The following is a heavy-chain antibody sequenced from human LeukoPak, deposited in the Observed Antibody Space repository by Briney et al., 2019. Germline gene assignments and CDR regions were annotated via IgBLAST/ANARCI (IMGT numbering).Heavy chain of an antibody. CDR2: IIPIFGTA. CDR1: GGTFSSYA. Sequence: SVKVSCKASGGTFSSYAISWVRQAPGQGLEWMGGIIPIFGTANYAQKFQGRVTITADESTSTAYMELSSLRSEDTAVYYCARDRVTIFGVAGGFDPWGQGTLVTISS. V-gene: IGHV1-69*13. CDR3: ARDRVTIFGVAGGFDP. J-gene: IGHJ5*02. D-gene: IGHD3-3*01.